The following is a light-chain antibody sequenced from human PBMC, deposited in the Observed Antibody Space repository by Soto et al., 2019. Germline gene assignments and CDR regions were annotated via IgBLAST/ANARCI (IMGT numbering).Light chain of an antibody. CDR3: QQNARHQYT. Sequence: DIQMTQSPSILSASMGDRVTITCRASQSISAWLAWYQQKPGKAPKLLIQRASTLETGVPSRFSGSGSGTEFTLTISSLQPDDFATYYCQQNARHQYTFGQGTNLESK. CDR1: QSISAW. J-gene: IGKJ2*01. V-gene: IGKV1-5*03. CDR2: RAS.